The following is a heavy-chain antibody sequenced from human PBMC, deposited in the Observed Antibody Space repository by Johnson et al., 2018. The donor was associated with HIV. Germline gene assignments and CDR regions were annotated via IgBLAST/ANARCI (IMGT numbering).Heavy chain of an antibody. V-gene: IGHV3-66*02. CDR3: ARVRPGNPHDAFDI. D-gene: IGHD1-14*01. CDR1: GFTVSNTF. J-gene: IGHJ3*02. Sequence: VQLVESGGNLVQPGGSLRLSCAASGFTVSNTFMDWVRQAPGKGLEWVSVIYNGDSIYYADPVRGRFTISGDNSKNTVYLQMNSLRPEDTAVYYCARVRPGNPHDAFDIWGQGTMVTVSS. CDR2: IYNGDSI.